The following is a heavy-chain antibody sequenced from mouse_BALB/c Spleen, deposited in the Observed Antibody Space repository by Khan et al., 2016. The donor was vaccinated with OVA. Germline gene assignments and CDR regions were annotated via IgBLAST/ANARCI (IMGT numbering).Heavy chain of an antibody. CDR3: ARERIDY. CDR1: GYTFTTYW. V-gene: IGHV1-7*01. Sequence: VQLQESGAELAKPGASVKMSCKASGYTFTTYWMHWVKQRPGQGLEWIGYINPTSGFTDYNQKFKDKATLTADKSSSTAYMQLSSLTFDDSAGYYCARERIDYWGQGTTLTVSS. CDR2: INPTSGFT. J-gene: IGHJ2*01.